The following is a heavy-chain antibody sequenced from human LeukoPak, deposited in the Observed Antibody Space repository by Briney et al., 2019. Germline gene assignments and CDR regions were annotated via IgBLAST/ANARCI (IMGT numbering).Heavy chain of an antibody. CDR1: GYTFTAYY. V-gene: IGHV1-2*02. Sequence: GASVKVSCKASGYTFTAYYMHWVRQAPGQGLEWMGWINPNSGGTNYAQKFQGRVTMTRDTSISTAYMELSRLRSDDTAVYYCARPTLWSSHTSNFDLWGRGTLVTVSS. CDR3: ARPTLWSSHTSNFDL. CDR2: INPNSGGT. D-gene: IGHD3-16*01. J-gene: IGHJ2*01.